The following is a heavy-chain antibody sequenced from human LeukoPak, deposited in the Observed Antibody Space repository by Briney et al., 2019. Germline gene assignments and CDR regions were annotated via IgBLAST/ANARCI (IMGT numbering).Heavy chain of an antibody. J-gene: IGHJ5*02. D-gene: IGHD3-22*01. V-gene: IGHV3-21*01. Sequence: PGGSLRLSCAASGFTFSSYSMNWVRQAPGKGLEWVSSISSSSSYIYYADSVKGRFTISRDNAKNSLYLQMNSLRAEDTAVYYCARLNYDSSGYYLNWFDPWGREPWSPSPQ. CDR2: ISSSSSYI. CDR1: GFTFSSYS. CDR3: ARLNYDSSGYYLNWFDP.